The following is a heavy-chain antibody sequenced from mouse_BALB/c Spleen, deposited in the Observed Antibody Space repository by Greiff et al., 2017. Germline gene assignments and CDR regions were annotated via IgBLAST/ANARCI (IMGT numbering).Heavy chain of an antibody. V-gene: IGHV5-17*02. CDR1: GFTFSSFG. CDR3: ARSGYRGYYFDY. D-gene: IGHD3-2*02. CDR2: ISSGSSTI. Sequence: EVKLVESGGGLVQPGGSRKLSCAASGFTFSSFGMHWVRQAPEKGLEWVAYISSGSSTIYYADTVKGRFTISRDNPKNTLFLQMTSLRSEDTAMYYCARSGYRGYYFDYWGQGTTLTVSS. J-gene: IGHJ2*01.